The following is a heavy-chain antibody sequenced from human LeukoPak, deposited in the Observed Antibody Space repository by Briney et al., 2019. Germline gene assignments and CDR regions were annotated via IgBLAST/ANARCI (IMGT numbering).Heavy chain of an antibody. D-gene: IGHD1-20*01. J-gene: IGHJ4*02. CDR1: GGSFSGYY. Sequence: SETLSLTCAVYGGSFSGYYWSWIRQPPGKGLEWIGEINHSGSTNYNPSLKSRVTISVDTSKNQFSLKLSSVTAADTALYYCVRRITGTTSDSFDYWGQGTLVTVSS. V-gene: IGHV4-34*01. CDR2: INHSGST. CDR3: VRRITGTTSDSFDY.